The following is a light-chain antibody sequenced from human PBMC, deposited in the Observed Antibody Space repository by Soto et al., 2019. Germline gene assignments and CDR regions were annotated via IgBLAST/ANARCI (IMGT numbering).Light chain of an antibody. CDR1: QSISSW. CDR3: QQYNSYAWT. CDR2: DAY. J-gene: IGKJ1*01. Sequence: IDMKQSPSTLSSSLGDRVGITLRASQSISSWLAWYQQKPGKANKLLIYDAYSLESGVPSRFSGSGSGTEFTLTIRSLQPDDFATYYCQQYNSYAWTGGHGTKGDIK. V-gene: IGKV1-5*01.